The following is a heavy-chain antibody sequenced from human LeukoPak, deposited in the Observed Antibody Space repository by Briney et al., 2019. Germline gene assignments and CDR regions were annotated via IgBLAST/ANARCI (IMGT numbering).Heavy chain of an antibody. CDR1: GGSISSSSYY. Sequence: SETLSLTCTVSGGSISSSSYYWGWIRQPPGRGLEWIGSIYYSGSTYYNPSLKSRVTISVDTSKNQFSLKLSSVTAADTAVYYCARGDRGTMVRYWGQGTLVTVSS. CDR3: ARGDRGTMVRY. CDR2: IYYSGST. D-gene: IGHD3-10*01. V-gene: IGHV4-39*01. J-gene: IGHJ4*02.